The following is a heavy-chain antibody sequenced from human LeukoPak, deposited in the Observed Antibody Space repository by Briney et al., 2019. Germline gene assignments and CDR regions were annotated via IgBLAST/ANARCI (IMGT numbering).Heavy chain of an antibody. CDR2: IYYSGST. Sequence: PSETLSLTCTVSGGSISSYYWSWIRQPPGKGLEWIGYIYYSGSTNYNPSLKSRVTISVDTSKNQFSLKLSSVTAADTVVFYCARLGWFGELLYGWFDPWGQGTLVTASS. J-gene: IGHJ5*02. D-gene: IGHD3-10*01. CDR3: ARLGWFGELLYGWFDP. CDR1: GGSISSYY. V-gene: IGHV4-59*08.